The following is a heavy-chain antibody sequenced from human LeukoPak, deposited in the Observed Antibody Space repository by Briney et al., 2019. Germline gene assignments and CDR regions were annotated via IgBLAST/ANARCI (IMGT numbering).Heavy chain of an antibody. Sequence: GGSLRLAWAASGFTFGSFAMSWDRQAPGKGLEWVCSISGSGGSTYYGDSVEGRFTISKDNTKNTLYLQMISLRAEDTAVYYCAQDEMATIPYYFDYWGQGPLVTVSS. CDR1: GFTFGSFA. D-gene: IGHD5-24*01. J-gene: IGHJ4*02. V-gene: IGHV3-23*01. CDR2: ISGSGGST. CDR3: AQDEMATIPYYFDY.